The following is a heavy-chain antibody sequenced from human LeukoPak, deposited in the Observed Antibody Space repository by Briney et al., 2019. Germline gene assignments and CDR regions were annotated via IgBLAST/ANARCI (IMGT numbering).Heavy chain of an antibody. CDR1: GGSISSGGYY. J-gene: IGHJ4*02. Sequence: SETLSLTCTVSGGSISSGGYYWSWIRQHPGKGLEWIGYIYYSGSTYYNPSLKSRVTISIDTSKNQFSLQLNSVTPEDTAVYYCARSGSGGWIDHWGQGTLVTVSS. V-gene: IGHV4-31*03. CDR2: IYYSGST. D-gene: IGHD6-19*01. CDR3: ARSGSGGWIDH.